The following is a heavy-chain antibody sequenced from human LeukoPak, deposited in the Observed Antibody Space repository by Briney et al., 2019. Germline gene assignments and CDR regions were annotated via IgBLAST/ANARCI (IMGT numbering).Heavy chain of an antibody. Sequence: GGSLRLSCAASGFTFSSYGMHGVRQAPGKGLEWVAVIWYDGSNKYYADSVKGRFTISRDNSKNTLYLQMNSLRAEDTAVYYCASPLGGYSGYDSWGQGTLVTVSS. CDR3: ASPLGGYSGYDS. J-gene: IGHJ4*02. CDR1: GFTFSSYG. CDR2: IWYDGSNK. D-gene: IGHD5-12*01. V-gene: IGHV3-33*01.